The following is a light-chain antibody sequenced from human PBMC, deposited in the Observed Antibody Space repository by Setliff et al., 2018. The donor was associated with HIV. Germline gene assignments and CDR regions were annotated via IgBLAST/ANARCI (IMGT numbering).Light chain of an antibody. CDR3: ASWDDSLNGGV. CDR1: SSNIGRNT. J-gene: IGLJ3*02. CDR2: TNN. Sequence: QSVLTQPPSASGTPGQRVTISCSGSSSNIGRNTVNWYQQLPGTAPKLLIYTNNQRPSGVPDRFSGSKSGTSASLAISGLQSEDGADYHCASWDDSLNGGVFGGGTKVTVL. V-gene: IGLV1-44*01.